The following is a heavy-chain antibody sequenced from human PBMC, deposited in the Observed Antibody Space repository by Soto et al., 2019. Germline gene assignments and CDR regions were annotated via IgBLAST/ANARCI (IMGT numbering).Heavy chain of an antibody. CDR2: ISYDGSNK. J-gene: IGHJ6*02. CDR3: AKGSDYDFWSGFLPPDYYYGMDV. V-gene: IGHV3-30*04. Sequence: GGSLRLSCAASGFTFSSYAMHWVRQAPGKGLEWVAVISYDGSNKYYADSVKGRFTISRDNSKNTLYLQMNSLRAEDTAVYYCAKGSDYDFWSGFLPPDYYYGMDVWGQGTTVTVSS. CDR1: GFTFSSYA. D-gene: IGHD3-3*01.